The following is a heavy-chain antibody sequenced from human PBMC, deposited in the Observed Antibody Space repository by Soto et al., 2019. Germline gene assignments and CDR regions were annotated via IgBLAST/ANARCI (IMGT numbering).Heavy chain of an antibody. CDR3: ARGGVVTAPYYFDY. D-gene: IGHD2-21*02. Sequence: TSETLSHTCTVSGDSISSYYWSWIRQSPGKGLEWIGYIFYSGSTNYNPSLKSRVTILIDTSKNQFSLKLRSVTAADTAVYYCARGGVVTAPYYFDYWGQGTLVTVSS. V-gene: IGHV4-59*01. J-gene: IGHJ4*02. CDR1: GDSISSYY. CDR2: IFYSGST.